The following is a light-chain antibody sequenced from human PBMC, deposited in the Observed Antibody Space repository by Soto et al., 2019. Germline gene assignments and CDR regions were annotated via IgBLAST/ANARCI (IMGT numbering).Light chain of an antibody. J-gene: IGKJ5*01. CDR1: QSISTW. CDR3: QQYDSFSVT. V-gene: IGKV1-5*03. Sequence: DIQMTQSPSTLSASVGDRVTLTCRASQSISTWLAWYQQKPGKAPKLLIYQASSLESGVPSRFSGSGSGTEFTLTISSLQPDDFATYYCQQYDSFSVTFGQGTRLEIK. CDR2: QAS.